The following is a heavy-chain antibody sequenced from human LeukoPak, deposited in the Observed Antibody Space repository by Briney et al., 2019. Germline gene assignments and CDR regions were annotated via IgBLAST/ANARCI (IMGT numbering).Heavy chain of an antibody. Sequence: SQTLSLTCTVSGGSISSGDYYWSWIRQPPGEGLEWIGYIYYSGSTYYNPSLKSRVTISVDTSKNQFSLKLSSVTAADTAVYYCASLGYCSSTSCFRTPGDYWGQGTLVTVSS. V-gene: IGHV4-30-4*08. CDR3: ASLGYCSSTSCFRTPGDY. D-gene: IGHD2-2*01. CDR1: GGSISSGDYY. CDR2: IYYSGST. J-gene: IGHJ4*02.